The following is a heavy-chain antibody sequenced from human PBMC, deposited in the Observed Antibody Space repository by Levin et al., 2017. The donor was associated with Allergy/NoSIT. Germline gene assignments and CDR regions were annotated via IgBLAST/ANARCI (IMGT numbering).Heavy chain of an antibody. CDR3: ARSDANIYGMDV. J-gene: IGHJ6*02. Sequence: RSQTLSLTCDVSGGSISVIKWWNWVRQPPGKGLEWIGQIYQNGNTNYNPSLKNRVTISIDKSKNHFSLKLTSVTAADTAVYYCARSDANIYGMDVWGQGTTVSVSS. CDR2: IYQNGNT. V-gene: IGHV4/OR15-8*02. CDR1: GGSISVIKW.